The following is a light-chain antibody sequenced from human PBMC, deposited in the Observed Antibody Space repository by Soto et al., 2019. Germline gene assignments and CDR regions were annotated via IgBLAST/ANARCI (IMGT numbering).Light chain of an antibody. J-gene: IGLJ2*01. Sequence: QSVLTQPPSASGTPGQRVTIACSGGSSNIESNTVNWYQQVPGTAPKLLVYSNNQRPSGVPDRFSGSQAGTSASLAISGLQSEDEDDYYCATWDDSLNGWVIGGGTKLTVL. CDR1: SSNIESNT. CDR3: ATWDDSLNGWV. CDR2: SNN. V-gene: IGLV1-44*01.